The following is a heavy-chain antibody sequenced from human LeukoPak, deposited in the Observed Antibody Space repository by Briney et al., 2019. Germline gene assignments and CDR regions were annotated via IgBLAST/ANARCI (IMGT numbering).Heavy chain of an antibody. J-gene: IGHJ4*02. CDR3: ARDGAYGSGSYSHFDY. CDR1: GFTFSSYW. Sequence: GGSLRLSCAASGFTFSSYWMHWVRQAPGKGLVWVSRINSDGSSTSYADSVKGRFTISRDNAKNTLYLQMNNLRAEDTAVYYCARDGAYGSGSYSHFDYWGQGTLVTVSS. V-gene: IGHV3-74*01. CDR2: INSDGSST. D-gene: IGHD3-10*01.